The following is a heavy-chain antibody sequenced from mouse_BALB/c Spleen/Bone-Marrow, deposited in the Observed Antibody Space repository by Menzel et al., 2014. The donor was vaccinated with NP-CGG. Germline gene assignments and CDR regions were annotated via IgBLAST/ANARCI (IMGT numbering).Heavy chain of an antibody. Sequence: EVQRVESGGGLVQPGDSLRLSCATSGFTFSDFYMEWVRQPPGKRLEWIAASRNKAKHYTTEYSASVKGRFIVSRDTSQSILYLQMNALRDEDTALYYCAREVGDGNYFVYWGQETLFSVS. J-gene: IGHJ3*01. V-gene: IGHV7-1*02. CDR1: GFTFSDFY. D-gene: IGHD2-1*01. CDR2: SRNKAKHYTT. CDR3: AREVGDGNYFVY.